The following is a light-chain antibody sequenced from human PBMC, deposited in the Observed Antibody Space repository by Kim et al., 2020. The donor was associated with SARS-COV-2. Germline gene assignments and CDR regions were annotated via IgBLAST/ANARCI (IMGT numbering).Light chain of an antibody. CDR2: QDT. CDR1: KLGDKY. Sequence: SVSPGQTASITCLGEKLGDKYPCWYQQKPGQSPVLVIYQDTKRPSGIPERFSGSNSGNTATLTISGTQAMDEADYYCQAWDSSTVLFGGGTQLTVL. CDR3: QAWDSSTVL. V-gene: IGLV3-1*01. J-gene: IGLJ2*01.